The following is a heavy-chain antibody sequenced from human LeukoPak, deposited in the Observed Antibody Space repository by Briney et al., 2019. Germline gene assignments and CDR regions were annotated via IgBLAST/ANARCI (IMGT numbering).Heavy chain of an antibody. J-gene: IGHJ4*02. CDR1: GFTFSNYA. CDR3: ARVRALSQWELHPYFDY. CDR2: ISGSGGST. V-gene: IGHV3-23*01. Sequence: GGSLRLSCATSGFTFSNYAMSWVRQAPGKGLEWLSGISGSGGSTYNVDSMKGRFTISRDNSQNTVYLQMNSLRAEDTAVYYCARVRALSQWELHPYFDYWGQGTLVTVSS. D-gene: IGHD1-26*01.